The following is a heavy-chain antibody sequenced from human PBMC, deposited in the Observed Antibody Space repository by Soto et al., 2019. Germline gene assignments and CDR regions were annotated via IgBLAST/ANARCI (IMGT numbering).Heavy chain of an antibody. V-gene: IGHV3-23*01. CDR2: ISGSGSST. J-gene: IGHJ4*02. CDR3: AKACGIDY. Sequence: EVQLLESGGGLVEPGGSRRLSCAASGYTFSSYTMSWVRQAPGKGLAWVSTISGSGSSTYSADSVKGRFTISRDNSKRTPDLQMNSLRVEDTAIYYGAKACGIDYWGQGTLVTVSA. CDR1: GYTFSSYT. D-gene: IGHD1-1*01.